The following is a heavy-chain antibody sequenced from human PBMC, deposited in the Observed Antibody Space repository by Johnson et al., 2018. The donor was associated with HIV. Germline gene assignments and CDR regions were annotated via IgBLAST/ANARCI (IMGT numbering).Heavy chain of an antibody. Sequence: VQLVESGGGVVRPGRSLRLSCAASGFTFSSYAMTWVRQAPGKGLEWVANIKQDGSEKYYVDSVKGRFTISRDNAKNSLYLQMNSLRAEDTAVYYCARAYYTFWSGYDAFDIWGQGTMVTVSS. CDR1: GFTFSSYA. CDR2: IKQDGSEK. J-gene: IGHJ3*02. CDR3: ARAYYTFWSGYDAFDI. V-gene: IGHV3-7*04. D-gene: IGHD3-3*01.